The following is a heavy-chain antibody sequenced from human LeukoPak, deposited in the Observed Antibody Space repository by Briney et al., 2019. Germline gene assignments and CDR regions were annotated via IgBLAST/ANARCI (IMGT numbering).Heavy chain of an antibody. V-gene: IGHV3-30*18. Sequence: GGSLRLSCAASGFNFSSYGMHWVRQAPGKGLDWVAVISYDGSNKYYADSVKGRFTISRDNSKNTLYLQMNSLRAEDTAVYYCANGCSSTSCYDAWGQGTLVTVSS. CDR3: ANGCSSTSCYDA. CDR2: ISYDGSNK. J-gene: IGHJ5*02. D-gene: IGHD2-2*01. CDR1: GFNFSSYG.